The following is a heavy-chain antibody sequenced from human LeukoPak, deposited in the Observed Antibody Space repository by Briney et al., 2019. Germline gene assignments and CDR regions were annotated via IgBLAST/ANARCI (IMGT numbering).Heavy chain of an antibody. CDR1: GFTFSSYG. V-gene: IGHV3-30*02. Sequence: PGGSLRLSCAASGFTFSSYGIHWVRQAPGKGLEWVAFIRYDGSNKYYTDSVKGRFTISRDNSKNTLYLEMNSLRAEDTAVHNCATGRLGELSRPFAYWAQGTLVTVSS. CDR3: ATGRLGELSRPFAY. D-gene: IGHD3-10*01. J-gene: IGHJ4*02. CDR2: IRYDGSNK.